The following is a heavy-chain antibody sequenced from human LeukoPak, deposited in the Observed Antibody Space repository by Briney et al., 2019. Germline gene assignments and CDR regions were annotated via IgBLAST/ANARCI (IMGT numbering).Heavy chain of an antibody. Sequence: ASVKVSCXASGYTFTSYDINWVRQASGQGLEWMGWMNPNSGNTGYAQKFQGRVTMTEDTSTDTAYMELSSLRSEDTAVYYCATESPITFGGVIVIWGQGTLVTVSS. CDR3: ATESPITFGGVIVI. V-gene: IGHV1-8*02. CDR2: MNPNSGNT. CDR1: GYTFTSYD. J-gene: IGHJ4*02. D-gene: IGHD3-16*02.